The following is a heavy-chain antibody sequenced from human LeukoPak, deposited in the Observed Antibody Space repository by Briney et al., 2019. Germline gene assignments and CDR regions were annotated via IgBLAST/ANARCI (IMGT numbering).Heavy chain of an antibody. CDR3: AGTPGDCSGGSCYRINWFEP. CDR2: INHSGST. Sequence: SETLSLTCAVYGGSFSGYYWSWIRQPPGKGLEWIGEINHSGSTNYNPSLKSRVTISVDTSKNQFSLKLSSVTAADTAVYYCAGTPGDCSGGSCYRINWFEPWGQGTLVTVSS. D-gene: IGHD2-15*01. J-gene: IGHJ5*02. CDR1: GGSFSGYY. V-gene: IGHV4-34*01.